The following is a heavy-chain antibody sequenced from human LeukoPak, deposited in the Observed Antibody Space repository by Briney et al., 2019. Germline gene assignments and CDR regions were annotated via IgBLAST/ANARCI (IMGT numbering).Heavy chain of an antibody. J-gene: IGHJ6*03. Sequence: ASVKVSCKASGYTFTSYYMHWVRQAPGQGLEWMGIINPSGGSTSYAQKFQGRVTMTRDMSTSTVYMELSRLRSDDTAVYYCARRMVRGVIKNYYYMDVWGKGTTVTISS. CDR3: ARRMVRGVIKNYYYMDV. D-gene: IGHD3-10*01. CDR1: GYTFTSYY. CDR2: INPSGGST. V-gene: IGHV1-46*01.